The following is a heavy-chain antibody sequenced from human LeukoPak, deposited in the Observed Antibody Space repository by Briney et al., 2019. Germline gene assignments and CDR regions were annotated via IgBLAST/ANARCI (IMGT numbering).Heavy chain of an antibody. J-gene: IGHJ6*03. CDR1: GGSISSYY. CDR2: MHYSGSS. Sequence: SETLSLTCTVSGGSISSYYWSWIRQPPGKGLDWIGYMHYSGSSNYNPSLKSRVTISLDTSKNQVSLKLTSVTPADSAMYYCARAHRGYDYELYYYYYYMDVWGKGTTVTVSS. CDR3: ARAHRGYDYELYYYYYYMDV. D-gene: IGHD5-12*01. V-gene: IGHV4-59*01.